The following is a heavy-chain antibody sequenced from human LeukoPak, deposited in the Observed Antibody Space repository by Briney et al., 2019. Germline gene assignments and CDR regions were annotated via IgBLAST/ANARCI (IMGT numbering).Heavy chain of an antibody. CDR3: ARDIAAAGILNS. Sequence: GGSLRLSCAASGFTVSSAFMSWVRQPPGKGLEWVSLIYSGGATYYADSVKGRFTISRDSSNNTLYLQMNSLRGEDTAVYYCARDIAAAGILNSWGQGTLVTVSS. D-gene: IGHD6-13*01. V-gene: IGHV3-66*01. CDR2: IYSGGAT. J-gene: IGHJ5*02. CDR1: GFTVSSAF.